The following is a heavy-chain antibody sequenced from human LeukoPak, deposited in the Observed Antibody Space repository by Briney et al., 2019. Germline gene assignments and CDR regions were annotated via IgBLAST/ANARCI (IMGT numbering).Heavy chain of an antibody. V-gene: IGHV1-3*01. Sequence: ASVKVSCKASGYTFTSYAMHWVRQAPGQRLEWMGWINAGNGNTKYSQKFQGRVTITRDTSASTAYMELSSLRSEDTAVYYCARLNIVVVPAASRKTYGMDVWGQGTTVTVSS. J-gene: IGHJ6*02. D-gene: IGHD2-2*01. CDR1: GYTFTSYA. CDR2: INAGNGNT. CDR3: ARLNIVVVPAASRKTYGMDV.